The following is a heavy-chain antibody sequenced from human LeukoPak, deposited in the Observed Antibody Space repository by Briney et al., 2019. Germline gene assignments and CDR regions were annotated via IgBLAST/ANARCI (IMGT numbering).Heavy chain of an antibody. D-gene: IGHD6-13*01. J-gene: IGHJ4*02. Sequence: PGGSLRLSCAASGFTFSSYSMNWVRQAPGKGLEWVSYVSSSSTIYYADSVKGRFTISRDNAKNSLYLQMNSLRAEDTAVYYCARDAAAGAGVFDYWGQGTLVTVSS. CDR2: VSSSSTI. CDR1: GFTFSSYS. V-gene: IGHV3-48*01. CDR3: ARDAAAGAGVFDY.